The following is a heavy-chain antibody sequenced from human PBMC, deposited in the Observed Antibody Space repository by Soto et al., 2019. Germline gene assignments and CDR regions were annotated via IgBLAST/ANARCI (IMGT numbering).Heavy chain of an antibody. D-gene: IGHD3-22*01. J-gene: IGHJ4*02. CDR1: GGSISSYY. Sequence: SETLSHTCTVSGGSISSYYWSWIRQPPGKGLEWIGYIYYSGSTNYNPSLKSRVTISVDTSKNQFSLKLSSVTAADTAVYYCAREDYYDSSGYYLFDYWGQGTLVTVSS. V-gene: IGHV4-59*01. CDR2: IYYSGST. CDR3: AREDYYDSSGYYLFDY.